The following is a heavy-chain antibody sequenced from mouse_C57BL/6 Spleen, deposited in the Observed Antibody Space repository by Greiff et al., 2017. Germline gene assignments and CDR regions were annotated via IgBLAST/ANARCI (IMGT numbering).Heavy chain of an antibody. V-gene: IGHV2-5*01. CDR1: GFSLTSYG. D-gene: IGHD2-1*01. CDR2: IWRGGST. Sequence: QVQLKESGPGLVQPSQSLSITCTVSGFSLTSYGVHWVRQSPGKGLEWLGVIWRGGSTDYNAAFMSRLSITKDNSKSQVFFKMNSLQADDTAIYYCAKSVYGNYGYFDYWGQGTTLTVSS. J-gene: IGHJ2*01. CDR3: AKSVYGNYGYFDY.